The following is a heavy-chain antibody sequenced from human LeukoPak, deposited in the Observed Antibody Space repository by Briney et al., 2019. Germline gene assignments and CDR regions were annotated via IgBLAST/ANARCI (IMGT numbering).Heavy chain of an antibody. D-gene: IGHD4/OR15-4a*01. V-gene: IGHV4-59*01. Sequence: PSETLSLTCTVSGGSISSYYWSWIRQPPGKGLEWIGYIYYSGSTNYNPSLKSRVTISVDTSKNQFSLKLSSVTAADTAVYYCARDDYNYFDYWGQGILVTVSS. CDR2: IYYSGST. CDR3: ARDDYNYFDY. J-gene: IGHJ4*02. CDR1: GGSISSYY.